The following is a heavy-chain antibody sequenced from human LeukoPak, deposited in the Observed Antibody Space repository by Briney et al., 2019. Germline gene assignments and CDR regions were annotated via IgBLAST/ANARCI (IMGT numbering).Heavy chain of an antibody. CDR1: GFTFGDYA. CDR2: ISYDGSNK. D-gene: IGHD6-6*01. V-gene: IGHV3-30-3*01. CDR3: ARDQWRYSSSSPGDY. Sequence: PGRSLRLSCTASGFTFGDYAVHWVRQAPGKGLEWVAVISYDGSNKYYADSVKGRFTISRDNSKNTLYLQMNSLRAEDTAVFYCARDQWRYSSSSPGDYWGQGTLVSVSS. J-gene: IGHJ4*02.